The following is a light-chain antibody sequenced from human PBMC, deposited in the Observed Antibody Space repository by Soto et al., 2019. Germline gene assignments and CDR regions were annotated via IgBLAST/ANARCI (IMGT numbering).Light chain of an antibody. V-gene: IGKV1-5*03. CDR2: KAS. J-gene: IGKJ2*01. CDR3: QQYNSYSPT. CDR1: ESVTGW. Sequence: DIQMTQSPSTLSASIGDRVTITCRASESVTGWVAWYQQKPGKAPKLLISKASTLRSGVPSRISGSGSGTEFTLTISSLQPDDFGSYYCQQYNSYSPTFGQGTRLEI.